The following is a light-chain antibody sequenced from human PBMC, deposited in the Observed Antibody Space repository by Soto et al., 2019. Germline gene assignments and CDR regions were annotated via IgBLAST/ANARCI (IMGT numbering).Light chain of an antibody. CDR2: KAS. J-gene: IGKJ4*01. CDR1: QNIDAW. Sequence: IQMTQSPSTLSASVGDRVTITCRASQNIDAWLAWYQQKPGKAPKVLIYKASSLESGVPSRFSGSDSGTEFALTISSLPPDDSATYYCQRYNTCPLSFGGGTKVDI. V-gene: IGKV1-5*03. CDR3: QRYNTCPLS.